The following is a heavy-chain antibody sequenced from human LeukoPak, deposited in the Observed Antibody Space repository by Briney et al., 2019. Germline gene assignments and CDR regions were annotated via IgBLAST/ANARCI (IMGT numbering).Heavy chain of an antibody. J-gene: IGHJ6*03. CDR1: GFTFSSYW. CDR3: AKSPKRWLQLEYYFYMDV. CDR2: IKQDGSDK. V-gene: IGHV3-7*03. D-gene: IGHD5-24*01. Sequence: HTGGSLRLSCAASGFTFSSYWMSWVRQAPGKGLEWVANIKQDGSDKYFVDSVKGRFTISRDNAKNSLFLQMNSLRADDTALYYCAKSPKRWLQLEYYFYMDVWGKGTTVTVSS.